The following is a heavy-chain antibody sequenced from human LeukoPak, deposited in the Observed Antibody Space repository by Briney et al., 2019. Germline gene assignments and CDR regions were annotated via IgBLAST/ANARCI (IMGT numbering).Heavy chain of an antibody. CDR2: IIPIFGTA. CDR3: ASSLRGGVTSYNWFDP. Sequence: GSSVKVSCKASGGTFSSYAISWVRQAPGQGLEWMGGIIPIFGTANYAQKFQGRVTITADKSTSTAYMELSNLRSEDTAVYYCASSLRGGVTSYNWFDPWGQGTLVTVSS. D-gene: IGHD3-16*01. J-gene: IGHJ5*02. V-gene: IGHV1-69*06. CDR1: GGTFSSYA.